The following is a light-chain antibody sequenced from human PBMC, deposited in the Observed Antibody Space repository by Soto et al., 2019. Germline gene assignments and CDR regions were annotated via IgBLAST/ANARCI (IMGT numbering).Light chain of an antibody. CDR1: QVVLYSSNNKNY. Sequence: DIVMTQSPASLAVSLGERASINCKSGQVVLYSSNNKNYLAWYQQKPGQPPKLLIYWASTRESGVPDRFSGSGSGTEFTLTISSLQAEDVAVYYCQQYYSTPFTFGPGTKVDIK. CDR2: WAS. J-gene: IGKJ3*01. CDR3: QQYYSTPFT. V-gene: IGKV4-1*01.